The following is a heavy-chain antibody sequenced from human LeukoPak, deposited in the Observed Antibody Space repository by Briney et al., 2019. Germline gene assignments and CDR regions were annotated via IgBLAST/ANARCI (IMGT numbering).Heavy chain of an antibody. V-gene: IGHV3-30*02. CDR2: IWYDGSNK. CDR3: ARGDWGMYYFDY. Sequence: GGSLRLSCATSGFTFNNYDMHWARQAPGKGLDWVAFIWYDGSNKYHTDSVKGRFTISRDTSKNTVYLQMNSLRVEDTAVYYCARGDWGMYYFDYWGQGTLVTVSS. D-gene: IGHD7-27*01. CDR1: GFTFNNYD. J-gene: IGHJ4*02.